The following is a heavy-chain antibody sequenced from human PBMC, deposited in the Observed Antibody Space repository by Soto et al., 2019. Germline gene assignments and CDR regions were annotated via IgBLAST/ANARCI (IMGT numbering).Heavy chain of an antibody. CDR2: ISYTGRT. D-gene: IGHD7-27*01. CDR3: AREWGLLPYYVMNV. CDR1: GDSVTSGSYY. J-gene: IGHJ6*02. V-gene: IGHV4-61*03. Sequence: SETLSLTCIVSGDSVTSGSYYWTWLRQPPGKGLEWIGYISYTGRTKYNPSLQSRVTISVDASKNDFSLNLSSVTAADTAVYFCAREWGLLPYYVMNVWGHGTAVTVS.